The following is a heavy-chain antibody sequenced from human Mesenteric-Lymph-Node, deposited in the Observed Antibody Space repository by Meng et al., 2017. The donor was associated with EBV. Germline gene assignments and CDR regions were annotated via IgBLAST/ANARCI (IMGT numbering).Heavy chain of an antibody. Sequence: SGPDLVTPSDTLPLTCAVSGASIRSDNWWSWVRQPPEKGLEWIGEIYHSGSTNYNPSLKSRVTISVDKSKRQFSLKLTSVTAADTAVYHCARFQRFGDFDWGQGTLVTVSS. CDR1: GASIRSDNW. V-gene: IGHV4-4*02. D-gene: IGHD3-10*01. CDR3: ARFQRFGDFD. J-gene: IGHJ4*02. CDR2: IYHSGST.